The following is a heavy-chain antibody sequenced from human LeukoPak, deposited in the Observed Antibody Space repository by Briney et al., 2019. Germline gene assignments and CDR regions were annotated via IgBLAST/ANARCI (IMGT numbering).Heavy chain of an antibody. Sequence: GGSLRLSCAVSGFTVSSNYMNWVRQAPGKGLEWVSIIYDNNSTYYADSVKGRFTISRGNSKNTLYLQMNSLRAEDTAVYYCARRLDYSAGTFDYWGQGTTVTVSS. CDR1: GFTVSSNY. CDR3: ARRLDYSAGTFDY. D-gene: IGHD3-16*01. V-gene: IGHV3-53*01. J-gene: IGHJ4*03. CDR2: IYDNNST.